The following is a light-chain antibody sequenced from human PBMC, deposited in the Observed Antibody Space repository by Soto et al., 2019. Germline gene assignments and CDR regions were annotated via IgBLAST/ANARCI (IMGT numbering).Light chain of an antibody. J-gene: IGKJ2*01. V-gene: IGKV1-39*01. CDR2: AAS. CDR1: QTISTY. CDR3: QQSYSMPRT. Sequence: DIQMTQSPSSLSASVGDRVTITCRASQTISTYLNWYQQKPGKVPKLLIYAASSLQSGVPSRFSGSGSRTDFSLTISSLQPEDFATYYCQQSYSMPRTFGQGTK.